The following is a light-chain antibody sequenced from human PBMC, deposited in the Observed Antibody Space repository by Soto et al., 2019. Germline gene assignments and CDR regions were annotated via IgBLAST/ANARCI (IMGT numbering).Light chain of an antibody. CDR3: SSYAVNRHFYV. V-gene: IGLV2-8*01. Sequence: QSALTQPPSASGSPGASVAISCTVTSSDVGGYDFVSWYQQHPGKAPRLVIYEVTKRPSGIADRFSGSKSGNTASLTVSGLQAEDEADYYCSSYAVNRHFYVSGTGT. J-gene: IGLJ1*01. CDR1: SSDVGGYDF. CDR2: EVT.